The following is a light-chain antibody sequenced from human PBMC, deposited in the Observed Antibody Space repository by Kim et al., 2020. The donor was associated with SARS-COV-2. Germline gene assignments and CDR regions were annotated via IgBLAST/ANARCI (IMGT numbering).Light chain of an antibody. V-gene: IGKV1-39*01. Sequence: DIQMTQSPSSLAASLGDRVTIACRASQSISTYLNWYQQKPGKAHKLLIYAASSLQSGVPSRFSGSGSGTDLTLTLSSLQPEDFETYYCQQCHSTPLLTFGGGTQVDIK. CDR3: QQCHSTPLLT. CDR2: AAS. J-gene: IGKJ4*01. CDR1: QSISTY.